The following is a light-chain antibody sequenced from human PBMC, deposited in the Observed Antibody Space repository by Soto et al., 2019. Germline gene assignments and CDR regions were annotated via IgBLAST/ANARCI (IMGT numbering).Light chain of an antibody. Sequence: QSALTQPRSVSGSPGQSVTISCTGTSSDVGGYNFVSRYQHHPGKAPKLIIYDVTKRPSGVPDRFSGSKSGNTASLTISGLQAEDEADYYCFSYAGSYTLGVFGGGTKLTVL. V-gene: IGLV2-11*01. J-gene: IGLJ2*01. CDR1: SSDVGGYNF. CDR3: FSYAGSYTLGV. CDR2: DVT.